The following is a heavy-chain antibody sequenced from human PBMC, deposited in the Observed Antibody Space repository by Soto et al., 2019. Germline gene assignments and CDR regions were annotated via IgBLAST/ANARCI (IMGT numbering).Heavy chain of an antibody. CDR3: ATDGSTTGYDSSGYYYGPYDY. CDR1: GGTFSSYA. J-gene: IGHJ4*02. Sequence: SVKVSCKASGGTFSSYAISWVRQAPGQGLEWMGGIIPIFGTANYAQKFQGRVTITADESTSTAYMELSSLRSEDTAVYYCATDGSTTGYDSSGYYYGPYDYWGQGTLVTVSS. D-gene: IGHD3-22*01. CDR2: IIPIFGTA. V-gene: IGHV1-69*13.